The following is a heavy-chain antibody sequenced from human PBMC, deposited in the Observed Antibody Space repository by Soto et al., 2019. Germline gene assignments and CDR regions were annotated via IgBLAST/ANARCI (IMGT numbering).Heavy chain of an antibody. Sequence: LSLTCTVSGGSISSYYWSWIRQPPGKGLEWIGYIYYSGSTNYNPSLKSRVTISVDTSKNQFSLKLSSVTAADTAVYYCARVHSSSWGTNYGMDVWGQGTTVTVSS. V-gene: IGHV4-59*01. D-gene: IGHD6-13*01. J-gene: IGHJ6*02. CDR2: IYYSGST. CDR3: ARVHSSSWGTNYGMDV. CDR1: GGSISSYY.